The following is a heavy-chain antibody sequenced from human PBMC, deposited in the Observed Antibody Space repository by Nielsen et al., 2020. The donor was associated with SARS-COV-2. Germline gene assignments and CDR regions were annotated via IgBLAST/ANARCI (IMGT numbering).Heavy chain of an antibody. Sequence: WIRQPPGKGLEWVGRIESKTDGGTTDYAAPVKGRFTISRDDSKNTLYLQMNSLKTEDTAVYYCTTDLPRSIDYWGQGTLVTVSS. CDR3: TTDLPRSIDY. V-gene: IGHV3-15*04. CDR2: IESKTDGGTT. J-gene: IGHJ4*02.